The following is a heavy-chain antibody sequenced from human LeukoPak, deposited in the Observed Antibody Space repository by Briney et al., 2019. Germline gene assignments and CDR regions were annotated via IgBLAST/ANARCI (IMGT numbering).Heavy chain of an antibody. CDR3: TTDRGDYGDYLRL. V-gene: IGHV3-7*03. CDR1: GFTFRNYW. D-gene: IGHD4-17*01. CDR2: IEENGNEK. J-gene: IGHJ4*02. Sequence: GGSLRLSCAASGFTFRNYWMSWVRQAPGKGLEWLVNIEENGNEKYYVDSVKGRFTISRDDSQSTLYLQMNGLKTEDTAIYYCTTDRGDYGDYLRLWGQGTLITVSS.